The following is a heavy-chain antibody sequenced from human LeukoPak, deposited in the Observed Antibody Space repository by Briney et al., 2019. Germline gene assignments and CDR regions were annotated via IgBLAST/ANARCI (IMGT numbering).Heavy chain of an antibody. CDR3: ARDEPGYGEFLLY. J-gene: IGHJ4*02. CDR2: INEDGSMK. Sequence: RGSLRLSCAASGFTFSSYVMHWVRQAPGKGLEWVANINEDGSMKNYVDSLKGRFTISRDNTKNSMYLQMNSLRAEDTAVYYCARDEPGYGEFLLYWGQGTLVTVSS. D-gene: IGHD3-10*01. CDR1: GFTFSSYV. V-gene: IGHV3-7*01.